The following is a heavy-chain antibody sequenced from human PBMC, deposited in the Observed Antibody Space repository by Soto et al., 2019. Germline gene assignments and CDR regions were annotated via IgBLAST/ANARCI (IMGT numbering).Heavy chain of an antibody. V-gene: IGHV3-53*01. Sequence: GGSLRLSCAPSGFRVSTYHVSWVRLATGKWLKWGGGSDNGGNIKYAGSVKDQFTTSRDISKNKVYLQMNSLRAEDTAVYCWARGEWFLLSPFDNWGQATLVTVSS. CDR3: ARGEWFLLSPFDN. J-gene: IGHJ4*02. CDR2: SDNGGNI. CDR1: GFRVSTYH. D-gene: IGHD3-3*01.